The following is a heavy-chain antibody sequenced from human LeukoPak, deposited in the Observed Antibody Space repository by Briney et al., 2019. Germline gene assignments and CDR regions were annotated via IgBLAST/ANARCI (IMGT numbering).Heavy chain of an antibody. CDR1: GFTVSSNY. CDR3: ARGPSWLVSY. V-gene: IGHV3-66*01. CDR2: IYSGGST. D-gene: IGHD6-19*01. Sequence: TGGSLRLSCTASGFTVSSNYMSWVRQAPGKGLEWVSVIYSGGSTYYADSVKGGFTISRDNSKNTLYLQMNSLRAEDTAVYYCARGPSWLVSYWGQGTLVTVSS. J-gene: IGHJ4*02.